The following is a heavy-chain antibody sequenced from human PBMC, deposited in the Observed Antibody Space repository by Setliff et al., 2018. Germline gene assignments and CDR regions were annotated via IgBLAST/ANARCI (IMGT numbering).Heavy chain of an antibody. Sequence: SETLSLTCPVSGGSISSSSYYWGWIRQPPGKGLEWIGEIYHSGSTNYNPSLKSRVTISVDKSKNQFSLKLSSVTAADTAVYYCAKESANYYYYMDVWGKGTTVTVSS. J-gene: IGHJ6*03. CDR2: IYHSGST. CDR3: AKESANYYYYMDV. CDR1: GGSISSSSYY. V-gene: IGHV4-39*07.